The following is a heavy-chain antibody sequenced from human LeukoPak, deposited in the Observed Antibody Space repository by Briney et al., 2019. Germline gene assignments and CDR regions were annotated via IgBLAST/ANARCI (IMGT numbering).Heavy chain of an antibody. Sequence: PGGALRVSCAASGFSFSSYVMYWFRQAPGKGVEWVSTINNRAEGTHDGDFARGQFFSSRDNSNSRLTLHMNNLRVEDTAVYYCERDPAEYEWKRGWYRDFWGQGSQVTVSS. CDR1: GFSFSSYV. CDR3: ERDPAEYEWKRGWYRDF. V-gene: IGHV3-23*01. J-gene: IGHJ4*02. D-gene: IGHD6-19*01. CDR2: INNRAEGT.